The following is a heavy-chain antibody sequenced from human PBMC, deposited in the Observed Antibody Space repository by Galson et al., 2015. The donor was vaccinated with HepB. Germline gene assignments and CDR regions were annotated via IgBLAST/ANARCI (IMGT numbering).Heavy chain of an antibody. J-gene: IGHJ4*02. Sequence: SLRLSCAASGFTFSSYSMNWVRQAPGKGLEWVSSISSSSSYIYYADSVKGRFTISRDNAKNSLYLQMNSLRAEDTAVYYCARVITMVRGVSDYWGQGTLGTVSS. D-gene: IGHD3-10*01. CDR1: GFTFSSYS. CDR2: ISSSSSYI. V-gene: IGHV3-21*01. CDR3: ARVITMVRGVSDY.